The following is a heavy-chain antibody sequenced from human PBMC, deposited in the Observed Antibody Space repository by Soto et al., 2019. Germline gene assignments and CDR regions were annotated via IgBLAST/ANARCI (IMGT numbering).Heavy chain of an antibody. J-gene: IGHJ4*02. CDR1: GYTFTSYY. CDR2: INPSGGST. CDR3: ARDGDSGDDSPIIDY. D-gene: IGHD5-12*01. Sequence: GASVKVSCKASGYTFTSYYMHWVRQAPGQGLEWMGVINPSGGSTSYAQKFQGRVTMTRDTSTSTVYMELSSLRSEDTAVYYCARDGDSGDDSPIIDYWGQGTLVTVSS. V-gene: IGHV1-46*01.